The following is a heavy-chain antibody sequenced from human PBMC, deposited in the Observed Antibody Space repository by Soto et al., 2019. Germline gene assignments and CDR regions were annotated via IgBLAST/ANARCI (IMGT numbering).Heavy chain of an antibody. CDR3: AKGIAARQTFDY. CDR2: IIPIFGTA. Sequence: SVKVSCKASGGTFSSYAISWVRQAPGQGLEWMGGIIPIFGTANYEQKFQGRVTITADESTRKAYMELSSLRSEDTAVYYCAKGIAARQTFDYWGQGNLVTVSS. V-gene: IGHV1-69*13. D-gene: IGHD6-6*01. J-gene: IGHJ4*02. CDR1: GGTFSSYA.